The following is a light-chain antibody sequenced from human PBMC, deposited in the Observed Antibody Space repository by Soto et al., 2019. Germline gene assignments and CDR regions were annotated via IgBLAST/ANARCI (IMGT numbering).Light chain of an antibody. Sequence: SALAQPRSVSGSPGQSVTISCTGTSSDVGGYNFVSWYQQHPGKAPKLIIFDVSKRPSGVPDRFSASKSDNTASLTISGLQADDEAHYYCCSYAGSDTYVFATGTKAPS. J-gene: IGLJ1*01. V-gene: IGLV2-11*01. CDR3: CSYAGSDTYV. CDR1: SSDVGGYNF. CDR2: DVS.